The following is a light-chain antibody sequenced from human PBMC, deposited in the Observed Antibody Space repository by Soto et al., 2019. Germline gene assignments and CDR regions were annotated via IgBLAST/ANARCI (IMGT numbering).Light chain of an antibody. J-gene: IGKJ3*01. CDR3: QQEDT. Sequence: EIVLTQSPATLSLSPGERATLSCRTSESVSTYLAWYHQKPGQAPRLLIYDASNRATGIPARFSGSGSGTDFTLTISSLEPEYFAVYYCQQEDTFGPGTKVDI. V-gene: IGKV3-11*01. CDR1: ESVSTY. CDR2: DAS.